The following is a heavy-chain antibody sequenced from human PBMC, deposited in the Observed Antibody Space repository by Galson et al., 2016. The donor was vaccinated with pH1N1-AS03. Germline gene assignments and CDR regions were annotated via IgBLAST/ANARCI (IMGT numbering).Heavy chain of an antibody. CDR1: GFTFSSYA. D-gene: IGHD2/OR15-2a*01. Sequence: SLRLSCAASGFTFSSYAMSWVRQTPGKGLEWVSAISGSGVTTYYAESVKGRFTISRDNSKTTVSLQMNGLSADDTAIYYCSKGVRYAFYAQFDRWGQGTLVTVSS. CDR3: SKGVRYAFYAQFDR. V-gene: IGHV3-23*01. CDR2: ISGSGVTT. J-gene: IGHJ4*02.